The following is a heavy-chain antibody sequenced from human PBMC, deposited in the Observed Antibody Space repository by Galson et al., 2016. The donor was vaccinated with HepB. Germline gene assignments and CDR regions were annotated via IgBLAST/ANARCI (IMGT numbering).Heavy chain of an antibody. Sequence: SLRLSCAAAGFTFSDYAMTWVRQAPGKGLEWVSIIHNTPDVTYYANSVKGRFTISRDNSRNTLYLQMDSLRVEDTGVYFCARDLNGRYMNVWGKGTTVTVSS. CDR3: ARDLNGRYMNV. J-gene: IGHJ6*03. CDR1: GFTFSDYA. V-gene: IGHV3-23*01. CDR2: IHNTPDVT. D-gene: IGHD4-17*01.